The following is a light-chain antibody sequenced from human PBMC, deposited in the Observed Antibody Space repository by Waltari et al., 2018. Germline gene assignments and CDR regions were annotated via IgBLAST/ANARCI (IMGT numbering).Light chain of an antibody. V-gene: IGKV2-28*01. CDR1: QSLLHSNGYNY. CDR2: LGS. Sequence: DIVMTQSPLSLPVTPGEPASISCRSIQSLLHSNGYNYLDWYLQKPGQSPQLLIYLGSNRASGVPDRFSGSGSGTDFTLKISRVEAEDVGVYYCMQALQTLSFTFGPGTKVDIK. CDR3: MQALQTLSFT. J-gene: IGKJ3*01.